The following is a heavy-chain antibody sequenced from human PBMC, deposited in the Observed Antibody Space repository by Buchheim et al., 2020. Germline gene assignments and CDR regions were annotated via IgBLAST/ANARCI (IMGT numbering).Heavy chain of an antibody. Sequence: QVQLVESGGGVVQPGRSLRLSCAASGFTFSSYGMHWVRQAPGKGLEWVAVISYDGSNKYYADSVKGRFTISRDNSKNTLYLQMNSLRAEDTAVYYCAKTSMAVYYYYYGTDVWGQGTT. V-gene: IGHV3-30*18. D-gene: IGHD2/OR15-2a*01. J-gene: IGHJ6*02. CDR3: AKTSMAVYYYYYGTDV. CDR1: GFTFSSYG. CDR2: ISYDGSNK.